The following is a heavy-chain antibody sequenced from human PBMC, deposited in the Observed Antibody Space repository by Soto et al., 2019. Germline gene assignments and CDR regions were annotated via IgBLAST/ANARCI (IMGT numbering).Heavy chain of an antibody. CDR3: AREGNLGYCSGGSCYYSGYYGMDV. CDR1: GFTFSSYS. CDR2: ISSSSSTI. Sequence: GGSLRLSCAASGFTFSSYSMNWVRQAPGKGLEWVSYISSSSSTIYYADSVKGRFTISRDNAKNSLYLQMNSLRDEDTAVYYCAREGNLGYCSGGSCYYSGYYGMDVWGQGTTVTVS. D-gene: IGHD2-15*01. J-gene: IGHJ6*02. V-gene: IGHV3-48*02.